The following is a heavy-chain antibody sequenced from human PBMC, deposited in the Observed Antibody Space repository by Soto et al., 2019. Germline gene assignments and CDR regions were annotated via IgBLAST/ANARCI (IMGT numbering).Heavy chain of an antibody. D-gene: IGHD2-21*02. CDR2: ISYDGSNK. J-gene: IGHJ4*02. Sequence: QVQLVESGGGVVQPGRSLRLSCAASGFTFSSYGMHWVRQAPGKGLEWVAVISYDGSNKFYADSVKGRFTISRDNSKNTLYLQVNSLRAEDTAAYYCANDRGGDGYSLGDYWGQGTLVTVSS. CDR1: GFTFSSYG. V-gene: IGHV3-30*18. CDR3: ANDRGGDGYSLGDY.